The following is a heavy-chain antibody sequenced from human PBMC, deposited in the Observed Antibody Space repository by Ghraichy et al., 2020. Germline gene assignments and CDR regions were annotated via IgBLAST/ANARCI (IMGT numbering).Heavy chain of an antibody. CDR3: ARPVRAMWTNWFDP. Sequence: GGSLRLSCAASGFTVSSNYMSWVRQAPGKGLEWVSVIYSGGSTYYADSVKGRFTISRDNSKNTLYLQMNSLRAEDTAVYYCARPVRAMWTNWFDPWGQGTLVTVSS. D-gene: IGHD2-2*01. CDR2: IYSGGST. CDR1: GFTVSSNY. J-gene: IGHJ5*02. V-gene: IGHV3-53*01.